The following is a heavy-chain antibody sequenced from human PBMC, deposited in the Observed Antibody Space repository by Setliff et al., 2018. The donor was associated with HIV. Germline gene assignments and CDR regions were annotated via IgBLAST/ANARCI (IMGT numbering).Heavy chain of an antibody. CDR1: GDSASNSRYY. CDR2: IHYDEKT. D-gene: IGHD2-2*01. V-gene: IGHV4-39*01. Sequence: SETLSLTCTVSGDSASNSRYYWAWIRQPPGKGLEYIGSIHYDEKTYYNPSLKSRVTISIDTSKNQFSLSLTSVTAADTAIYYCVASSSWSCRLNYWGQGTLVTVSS. CDR3: VASSSWSCRLNY. J-gene: IGHJ4*02.